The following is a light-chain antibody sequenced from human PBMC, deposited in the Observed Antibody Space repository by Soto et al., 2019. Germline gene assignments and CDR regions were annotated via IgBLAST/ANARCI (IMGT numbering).Light chain of an antibody. J-gene: IGKJ5*01. V-gene: IGKV3-15*01. CDR2: DTS. CDR3: QQYNNWPPIT. Sequence: EIVMTQSPATLSVSLGERATLSCRASQSVSSRLAWYQQKPGQAPRLLIYDTSIRATGIPARFSGSGSGTEFTLTIASLQSEDFAVYYCQQYNNWPPITFGQGTRLEIK. CDR1: QSVSSR.